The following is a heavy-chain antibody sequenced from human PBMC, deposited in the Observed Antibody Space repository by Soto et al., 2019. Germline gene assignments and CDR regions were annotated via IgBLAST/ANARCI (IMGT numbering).Heavy chain of an antibody. V-gene: IGHV3-15*01. CDR1: GFTFSNAW. J-gene: IGHJ3*02. CDR2: IKSKTDGGTT. D-gene: IGHD3-22*01. CDR3: TTRITMIVVVLGWNAFDI. Sequence: GGSLRLSCAASGFTFSNAWMSWVRQAPGKGLEWVGRIKSKTDGGTTDYAAPVKGRFTISRDDSKNTLYLQMNSLKTEDTAVCYCTTRITMIVVVLGWNAFDIWGQGTMVTVSS.